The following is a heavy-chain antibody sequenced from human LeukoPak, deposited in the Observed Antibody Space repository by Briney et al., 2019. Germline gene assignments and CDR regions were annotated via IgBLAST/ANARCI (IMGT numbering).Heavy chain of an antibody. CDR2: ISAYNGNT. CDR1: GYTFTSYG. J-gene: IGHJ4*02. D-gene: IGHD6-13*01. Sequence: GASVKVSCKASGYTFTSYGISWVRQAPGQGLEWMGWISAYNGNTNYAQKLQGRVTMTTDTSTSTAYMELRSLRSDDTAVYYCARDRYSSSWYAHAEPDYWGQGTLVTVSS. V-gene: IGHV1-18*01. CDR3: ARDRYSSSWYAHAEPDY.